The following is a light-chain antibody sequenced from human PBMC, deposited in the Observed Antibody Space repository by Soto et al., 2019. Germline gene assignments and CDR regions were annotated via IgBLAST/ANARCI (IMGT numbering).Light chain of an antibody. V-gene: IGKV1-5*03. CDR3: QQSYSTLAT. CDR1: QSISSW. Sequence: DIQMTQSPSTLSASVGDRVTITCRASQSISSWLAWYQQKPGKAPKLLIYKASTLKSGVPSRFSGSGSGTEFTLTISSLQPDDFATYYCQQSYSTLATFGQGTKVDI. J-gene: IGKJ1*01. CDR2: KAS.